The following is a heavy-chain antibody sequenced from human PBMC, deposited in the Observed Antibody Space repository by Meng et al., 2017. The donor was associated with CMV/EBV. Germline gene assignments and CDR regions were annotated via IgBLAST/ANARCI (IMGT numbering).Heavy chain of an antibody. CDR3: ASYTFPGQNSSSWYFYYYGMDV. CDR2: INPNSGGT. V-gene: IGHV1-2*02. Sequence: ASVKVSCKASGYTFTGYYMHWVRQAPGQGLEWMGWINPNSGGTNYAQKFQGRVTTTRDTSISTAYMELSRLRSDDTAVYYCASYTFPGQNSSSWYFYYYGMDVWGQGTTVTVSS. D-gene: IGHD6-13*01. J-gene: IGHJ6*02. CDR1: GYTFTGYY.